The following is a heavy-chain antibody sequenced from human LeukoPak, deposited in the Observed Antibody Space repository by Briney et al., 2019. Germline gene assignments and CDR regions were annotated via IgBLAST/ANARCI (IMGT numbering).Heavy chain of an antibody. CDR3: ARGNTYGDYVGWYWFDP. D-gene: IGHD4-17*01. V-gene: IGHV4-59*01. CDR2: IYYSGST. CDR1: GASISPYN. J-gene: IGHJ5*02. Sequence: SETLSLTCTVSGASISPYNWNWIRQPPGKGLEWIGYIYYSGSTNYNPSLKSRVTISVDTSKNQFSLQLSSVTAADTAMYYCARGNTYGDYVGWYWFDPWGQGTLVTVSS.